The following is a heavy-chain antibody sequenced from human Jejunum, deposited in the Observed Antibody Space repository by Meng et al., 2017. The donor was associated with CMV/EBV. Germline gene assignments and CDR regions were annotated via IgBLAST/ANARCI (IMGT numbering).Heavy chain of an antibody. V-gene: IGHV1-2*02. CDR2: INPSSGAT. Sequence: GYTFTDHFIHWVRQVPGQGLEWMGWINPSSGATGYAQKFQGRVSMTRDTSISTAYMELRTLTSDDTAVYYCARPMDKSSWKEWFDPWGQGTQVTVSS. J-gene: IGHJ5*02. CDR1: GYTFTDHF. CDR3: ARPMDKSSWKEWFDP. D-gene: IGHD1-1*01.